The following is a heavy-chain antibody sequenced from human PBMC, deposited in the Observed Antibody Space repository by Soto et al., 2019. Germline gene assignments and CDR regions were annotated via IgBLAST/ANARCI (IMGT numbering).Heavy chain of an antibody. D-gene: IGHD6-19*01. V-gene: IGHV1-69*06. J-gene: IGHJ4*02. CDR3: ARSLGRGWTPY. CDR2: IIPVFNTP. Sequence: QVHLVQSEAEVKKPGSSVKVSCKASGGTFSSYTVSWVRQAPGQGLEWVGGIIPVFNTPYYAQKFQGRVTILADKSTSTAYMELSNLRSEDTAVYYCARSLGRGWTPYWGQGTLVTVSS. CDR1: GGTFSSYT.